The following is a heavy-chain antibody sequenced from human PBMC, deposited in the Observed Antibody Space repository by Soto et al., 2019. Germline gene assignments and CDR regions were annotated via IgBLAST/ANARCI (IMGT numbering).Heavy chain of an antibody. CDR1: GFTFSSYG. CDR2: ISYDGSNK. D-gene: IGHD3-22*01. Sequence: GGSLRLSCAASGFTFSSYGMHWVRQAPGKGLEWVAVISYDGSNKFYADSVKGRSTISRDNSKNTLYLQMNSLRAEDTAVYYCAKDSYYHDTSGYYIFDYWGQGTLVTVSS. J-gene: IGHJ4*02. V-gene: IGHV3-30*18. CDR3: AKDSYYHDTSGYYIFDY.